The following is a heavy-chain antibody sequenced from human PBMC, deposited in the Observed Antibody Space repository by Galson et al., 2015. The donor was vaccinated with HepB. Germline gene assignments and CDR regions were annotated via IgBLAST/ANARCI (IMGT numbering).Heavy chain of an antibody. CDR2: ISYDGDDK. D-gene: IGHD1-1*01. V-gene: IGHV3-30*04. CDR3: AKEISTTAHYFYGMDV. Sequence: PRLSCAASGFTFNTYAMYWVRQAPGKGLEWVTVISYDGDDKYYADSVKGRFTISRDDSKNMLYLQMNSLRTEDTAVYYCAKEISTTAHYFYGMDVWGQGTTVTVSS. J-gene: IGHJ6*02. CDR1: GFTFNTYA.